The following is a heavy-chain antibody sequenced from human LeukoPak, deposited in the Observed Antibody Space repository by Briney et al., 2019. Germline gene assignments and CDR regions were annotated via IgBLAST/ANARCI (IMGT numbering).Heavy chain of an antibody. J-gene: IGHJ4*02. CDR3: AKGDSSSWTDFDY. V-gene: IGHV3-30*02. D-gene: IGHD6-13*01. CDR1: GFTFSSYG. Sequence: GGSLRLSCAASGFTFSSYGIHWVRQAPGKGLEWVAFIRYDGSNKNYADSVKGRFTISRDNSKNTLFLQMNSLRAEDTAVYYCAKGDSSSWTDFDYWGQGTLATVSS. CDR2: IRYDGSNK.